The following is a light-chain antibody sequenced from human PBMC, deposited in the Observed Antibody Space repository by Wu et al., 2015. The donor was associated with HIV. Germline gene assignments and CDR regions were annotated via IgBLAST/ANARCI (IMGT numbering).Light chain of an antibody. J-gene: IGKJ5*01. CDR2: DAP. V-gene: IGKV3-11*01. CDR3: QHRFNWPLI. CDR1: QSVSSY. Sequence: GRSTLSCRPRQSVSSYLAWYQQRDLASLPPLLIYDAPTGTGISDRFSGSGSGTDFTLTISSLESEDFAVYYCQHRFNWPLIFGQGTRLEIK.